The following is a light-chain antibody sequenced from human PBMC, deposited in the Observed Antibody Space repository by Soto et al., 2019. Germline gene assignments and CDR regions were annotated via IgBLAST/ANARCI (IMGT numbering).Light chain of an antibody. J-gene: IGKJ1*01. CDR1: QSVSSSY. Sequence: EIVLTQSPGTLSFSPGERATLSCRASQSVSSSYLAWYQQKPGQAPRLLIYGASSRATGIPDRFSGSGSGTDFPLTISRLEPEDFAVYYCQQYGSARTFGQGTKVEIK. CDR2: GAS. CDR3: QQYGSART. V-gene: IGKV3-20*01.